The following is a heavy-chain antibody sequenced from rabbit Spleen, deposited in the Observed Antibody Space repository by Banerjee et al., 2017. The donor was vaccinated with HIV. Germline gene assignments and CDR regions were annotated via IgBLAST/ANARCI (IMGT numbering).Heavy chain of an antibody. V-gene: IGHV1S45*01. J-gene: IGHJ4*01. Sequence: QEQLEESGGDLVKPGASLTLTCTASGFSFSSSYDMSWVRQAPGKGLEWIGFIYTGNGKNYYASLAKGRFTISKTSSPTVTLQLTSLTAADTATYFCARDAGYVYDYASNLWGQGPLVTVS. CDR3: ARDAGYVYDYASNL. CDR2: IYTGNGKN. CDR1: GFSFSSSYD. D-gene: IGHD6-1*01.